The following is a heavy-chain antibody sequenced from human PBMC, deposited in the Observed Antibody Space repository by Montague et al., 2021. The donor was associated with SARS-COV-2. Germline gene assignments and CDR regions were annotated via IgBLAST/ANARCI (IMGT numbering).Heavy chain of an antibody. V-gene: IGHV4-34*01. Sequence: SETLSLTCAVYGGSFSGYYWSWIRQSPGKGLEWIGKINHSGSTNYNPSLKSRVTISSDTSKNQFSLKLTSVTAADTSVYYCTVIPADIPNCPNYSYMDVWGKGTKVTVSS. CDR1: GGSFSGYY. D-gene: IGHD2-2*02. CDR3: TVIPADIPNCPNYSYMDV. J-gene: IGHJ6*03. CDR2: INHSGST.